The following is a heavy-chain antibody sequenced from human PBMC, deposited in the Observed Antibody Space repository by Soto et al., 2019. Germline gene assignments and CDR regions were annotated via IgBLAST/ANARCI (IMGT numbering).Heavy chain of an antibody. CDR3: VARIQLWNRADY. Sequence: PGGSLRLSCAASGFTFSSYGMNWVRQAPGKGLEWVAVIWYDGGNKYYADSVKGRFTISRDTSKNVYLQMNSLRAEDTAVYYCVARIQLWNRADYWGQGTLVTVSS. CDR1: GFTFSSYG. D-gene: IGHD5-18*01. CDR2: IWYDGGNK. V-gene: IGHV3-33*01. J-gene: IGHJ4*02.